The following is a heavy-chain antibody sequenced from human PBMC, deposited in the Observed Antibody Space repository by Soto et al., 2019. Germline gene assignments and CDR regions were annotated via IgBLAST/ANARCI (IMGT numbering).Heavy chain of an antibody. V-gene: IGHV4-59*01. CDR1: GGSISSYY. J-gene: IGHJ6*02. Sequence: QVQLQESGPGLVKPSETLSLTGTVSGGSISSYYWSWIRQPPGKGLEWIGYIYYSGSTNYNPSLKSRVTISVDTSKNQFSLKLSSVTAADTAVYYCAISPIWFGELSGMDVWGQGTTVTVSS. CDR3: AISPIWFGELSGMDV. CDR2: IYYSGST. D-gene: IGHD3-10*01.